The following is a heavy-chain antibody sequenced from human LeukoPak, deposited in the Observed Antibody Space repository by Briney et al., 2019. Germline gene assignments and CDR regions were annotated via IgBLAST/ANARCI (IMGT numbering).Heavy chain of an antibody. D-gene: IGHD6-19*01. V-gene: IGHV4-34*01. CDR1: GGSFSGYY. CDR2: IYYSGST. J-gene: IGHJ5*02. Sequence: SETLSLTCAVYGGSFSGYYWSWIRQPPGKGLEWIGSIYYSGSTYYNPSLKSRVTISVDTSKNQFSLKLSSVTAADTAVYYCARVGPYSSGPPAPNNWFDPWGQGTLVTVSS. CDR3: ARVGPYSSGPPAPNNWFDP.